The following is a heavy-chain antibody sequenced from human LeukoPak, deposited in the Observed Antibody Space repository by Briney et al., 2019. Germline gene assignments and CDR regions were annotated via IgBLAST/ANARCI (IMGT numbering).Heavy chain of an antibody. CDR1: GGSISSGGYY. Sequence: SETLSLTCTVSGGSISSGGYYWSWIRQHPGKGLEWIGYIYYSGSTHYNPSLKSRVTISVDTSKNQFSLKVSSVTAADTAVYYCARRRGNTSGFQGYYFDYWGQGTLVTVSS. CDR3: ARRRGNTSGFQGYYFDY. D-gene: IGHD6-19*01. J-gene: IGHJ4*02. V-gene: IGHV4-31*03. CDR2: IYYSGST.